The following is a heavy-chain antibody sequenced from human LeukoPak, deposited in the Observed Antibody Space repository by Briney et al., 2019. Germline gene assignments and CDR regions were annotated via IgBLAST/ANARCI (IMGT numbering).Heavy chain of an antibody. Sequence: PSETLSLTCTVSGGPISSTSYYWGWIRQPPGEGLEWIGSIYYSGTTYYNPSLKSRVTISLDTSQNQFSLRLTSVTAADTAVYYCASQLGYGSGTYYNKLFDYWGQGTLLTVSS. CDR1: GGPISSTSYY. V-gene: IGHV4-39*01. J-gene: IGHJ4*02. CDR3: ASQLGYGSGTYYNKLFDY. D-gene: IGHD3-10*01. CDR2: IYYSGTT.